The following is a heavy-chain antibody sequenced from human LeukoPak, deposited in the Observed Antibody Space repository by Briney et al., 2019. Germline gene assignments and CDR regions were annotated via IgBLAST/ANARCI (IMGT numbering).Heavy chain of an antibody. Sequence: PSETLSLTCTVSGGSISSSSYYWGWIRQPPGKGLGWIGSIYYSGSTYYNPSLKSRVTISVDTSKNQFSLKLSSVTAADTAVYYCARLGRGSGSARGGFPPSAFDIWGQGTMVTVSS. CDR3: ARLGRGSGSARGGFPPSAFDI. CDR1: GGSISSSSYY. J-gene: IGHJ3*02. CDR2: IYYSGST. V-gene: IGHV4-39*01. D-gene: IGHD1-26*01.